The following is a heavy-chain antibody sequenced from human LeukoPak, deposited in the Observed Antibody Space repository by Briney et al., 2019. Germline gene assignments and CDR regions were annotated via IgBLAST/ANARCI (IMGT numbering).Heavy chain of an antibody. CDR2: IRSSGITM. Sequence: GGSLRLSCAASGFTFSSYAMSWVRQAPGKGLEWIANIRSSGITMYYADSVKGRFTISRDNAKNSLYLLMNSLRAEDTALYYCVRGKWEPQEFFDYWGQGTLVTVSS. CDR1: GFTFSSYA. J-gene: IGHJ4*02. V-gene: IGHV3-48*03. D-gene: IGHD1-26*01. CDR3: VRGKWEPQEFFDY.